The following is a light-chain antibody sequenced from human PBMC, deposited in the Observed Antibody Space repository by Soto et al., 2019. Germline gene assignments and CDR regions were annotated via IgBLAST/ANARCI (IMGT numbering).Light chain of an antibody. V-gene: IGKV1-39*01. CDR1: QNIITY. CDR3: QQSYSNPT. J-gene: IGKJ1*01. CDR2: AAS. Sequence: DVQLTQSPSSLSVFVGDSVTVTCRASQNIITYLHWYHQKPGEAPTLLINAASTLQSGVPSRFSGSGSGTDLTLTINSLQPADVGTYYCQQSYSNPTFGQGTTVEIK.